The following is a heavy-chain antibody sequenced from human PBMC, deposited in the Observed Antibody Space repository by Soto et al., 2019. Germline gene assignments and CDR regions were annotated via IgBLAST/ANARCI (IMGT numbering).Heavy chain of an antibody. Sequence: EVQLVESGGGLVQPGRSLRLSCAASGFTFDDYAMHWVRQAPGKGLEWVSGISWNSGSIGYADSVKGRFTISRDNAKNSLYLQMNSLRAEDTALYYCANDRVPSRHDALDIWGQGTMVTVSS. CDR2: ISWNSGSI. CDR1: GFTFDDYA. D-gene: IGHD7-27*01. V-gene: IGHV3-9*01. CDR3: ANDRVPSRHDALDI. J-gene: IGHJ3*02.